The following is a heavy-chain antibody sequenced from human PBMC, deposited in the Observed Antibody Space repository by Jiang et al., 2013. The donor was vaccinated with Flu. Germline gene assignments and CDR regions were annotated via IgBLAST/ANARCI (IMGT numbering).Heavy chain of an antibody. Sequence: PGLVKPSETLSLTCTVSGGSISSSSYYWGWIRQPPGKGLEWIGSIYYSGSTYYNPSLKSRVTISVDTSKNQFSLKLSSVTAADTAVYYCARLGIAVAGTGDYYYYYYGMDVWGQGTTVTVSS. D-gene: IGHD6-19*01. V-gene: IGHV4-39*07. CDR3: ARLGIAVAGTGDYYYYYYGMDV. CDR2: IYYSGST. CDR1: GGSISSSSYY. J-gene: IGHJ6*02.